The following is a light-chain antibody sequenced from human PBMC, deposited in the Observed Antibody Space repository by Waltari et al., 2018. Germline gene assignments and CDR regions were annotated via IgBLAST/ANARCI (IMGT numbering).Light chain of an antibody. CDR3: QQADSFPLT. Sequence: DIQMTQSPSSLSASVGDRVTMTCRASQGINNWLAWYQQVPGRAPKLLIYSASSLQSGVPSRVSGSGSGTNFTLTLTSLQPEDFASYYCQQADSFPLTFGGGTKVEIK. CDR1: QGINNW. V-gene: IGKV1-12*01. CDR2: SAS. J-gene: IGKJ4*01.